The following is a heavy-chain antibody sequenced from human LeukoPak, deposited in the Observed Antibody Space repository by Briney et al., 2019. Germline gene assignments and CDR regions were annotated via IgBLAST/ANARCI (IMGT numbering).Heavy chain of an antibody. CDR2: IYYSGST. D-gene: IGHD3-22*01. CDR3: ASLSGFYLD. J-gene: IGHJ4*02. Sequence: SETLSLTCTVSGGSVSSSGSYWSWIRQPPGKGLEWFAYIYYSGSTTYNPSLKSRVIISVDTSKNQFSLRLSSVTAADTAVYYCASLSGFYLDWGQGTLVTVSP. CDR1: GGSVSSSGSY. V-gene: IGHV4-61*08.